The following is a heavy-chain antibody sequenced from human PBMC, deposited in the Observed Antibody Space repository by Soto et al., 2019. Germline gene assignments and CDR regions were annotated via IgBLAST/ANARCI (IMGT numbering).Heavy chain of an antibody. CDR3: ARRDIVVVPAAKYYYYGMDV. CDR2: IIPFIGNT. CDR1: GYTFTSYG. V-gene: IGHV1-69*13. D-gene: IGHD2-2*01. J-gene: IGHJ6*02. Sequence: SVKVSCKASGYTFTSYGISWVRQAPGQGLEWMGGIIPFIGNTNYAQKLQGRVTITADESTSTAYMELSSLRSEDTAVYYCARRDIVVVPAAKYYYYGMDVWGQGTTVTVSS.